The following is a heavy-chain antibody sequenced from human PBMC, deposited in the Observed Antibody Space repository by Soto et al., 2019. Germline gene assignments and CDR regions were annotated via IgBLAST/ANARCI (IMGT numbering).Heavy chain of an antibody. Sequence: QVQLVESGGGVVQPGRSLRLSCAASGFTFSSYAMHWVRQAPGKGLEWVAVISYDGSNKYYADSVKGRFTISRDNSKNTLYLKMNSLRAEDTAGYYCARAGYCRGGSCYALYWFDPWGQGTLVTVSS. D-gene: IGHD2-15*01. CDR3: ARAGYCRGGSCYALYWFDP. V-gene: IGHV3-30-3*01. CDR2: ISYDGSNK. J-gene: IGHJ5*02. CDR1: GFTFSSYA.